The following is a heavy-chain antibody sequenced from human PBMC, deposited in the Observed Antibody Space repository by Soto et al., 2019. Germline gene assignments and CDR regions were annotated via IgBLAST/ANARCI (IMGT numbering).Heavy chain of an antibody. CDR2: INHSGST. CDR1: GGSFSGYY. D-gene: IGHD3-10*01. CDR3: ARGRTFYYGSGKSLGEFDY. Sequence: SETLSLTCAVYGGSFSGYYWSWIRQPPGKGLEWIGEINHSGSTNYNPSLKSRVTISVDTSKNQFSLRLSSVTAADTAVYYCARGRTFYYGSGKSLGEFDYWGQGTLVTVSS. J-gene: IGHJ4*02. V-gene: IGHV4-34*01.